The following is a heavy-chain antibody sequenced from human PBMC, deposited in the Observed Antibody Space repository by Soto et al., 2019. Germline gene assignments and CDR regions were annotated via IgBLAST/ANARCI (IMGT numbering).Heavy chain of an antibody. CDR3: ARYCSGGSCWNDERGLWFDP. V-gene: IGHV1-69*13. CDR1: GGTFSSYA. CDR2: IIPIFGTA. J-gene: IGHJ5*02. Sequence: SVKVSCKASGGTFSSYAISWVRQAPGQGLEWMGGIIPIFGTANYAQKFQGRVTITADESTSTAYMELSSLRSEDTAVYYCARYCSGGSCWNDERGLWFDPWGQGTLVTVSS. D-gene: IGHD2-15*01.